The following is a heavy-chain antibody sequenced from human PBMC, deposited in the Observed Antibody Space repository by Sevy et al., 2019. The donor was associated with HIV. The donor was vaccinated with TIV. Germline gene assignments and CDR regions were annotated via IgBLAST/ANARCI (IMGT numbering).Heavy chain of an antibody. D-gene: IGHD1-20*01. J-gene: IGHJ6*03. CDR3: ARVFEGVYNVHYYYIDV. CDR2: IIPIFGTA. Sequence: ASVKVSCKASGGTFSSYAISWVRQAPGQGLEWMGGIIPIFGTANYAQKFQGRVTITADKSTSTAYMELSSLRSEDTAVYYCARVFEGVYNVHYYYIDVWGKGTTVTVSS. V-gene: IGHV1-69*06. CDR1: GGTFSSYA.